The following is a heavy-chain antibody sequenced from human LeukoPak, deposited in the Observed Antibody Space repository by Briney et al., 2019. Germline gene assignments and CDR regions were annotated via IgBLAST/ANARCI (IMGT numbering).Heavy chain of an antibody. J-gene: IGHJ5*02. V-gene: IGHV1-8*01. CDR1: GYTFTSYD. CDR3: ARDRYCSSTSCLRLGFDP. CDR2: MNPNSGNT. Sequence: ASVKVSCKASGYTFTSYDINWVRQATGQGLEWMGWMNPNSGNTGYAQKFQGRVTMTRNTSISTAYMELSSLRSEDTAVYYCARDRYCSSTSCLRLGFDPWGQGTLVTVSS. D-gene: IGHD2-2*01.